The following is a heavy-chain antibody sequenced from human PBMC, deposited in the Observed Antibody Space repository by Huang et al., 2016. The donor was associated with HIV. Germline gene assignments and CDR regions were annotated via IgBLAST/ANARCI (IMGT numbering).Heavy chain of an antibody. CDR2: ISSTGSSK. D-gene: IGHD5-18*01. J-gene: IGHJ4*02. V-gene: IGHV3-48*01. Sequence: EVHMVESGVGLVQPGGSLRLSCAASGFTFSSYSMNWVRQTPGKGLEWVSYISSTGSSKYYAGSVKDRFTISRDNANNSLYLQMNSLRAEDAGVYFCAMGYGPFDCWGQGTLVTVSS. CDR3: AMGYGPFDC. CDR1: GFTFSSYS.